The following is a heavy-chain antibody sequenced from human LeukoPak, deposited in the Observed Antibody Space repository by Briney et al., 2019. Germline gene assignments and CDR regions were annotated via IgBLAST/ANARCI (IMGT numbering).Heavy chain of an antibody. D-gene: IGHD6-6*01. J-gene: IGHJ6*03. CDR1: GFTFSSYA. Sequence: GGSLRLSCAASGFTFSSYAMSWVRQAPGKGLEWVSTISGRGDSTYYADSVKGRFTISRDNAKNSLYLQMNSLRAEDTAVYYCARASGSSRLRWDYYYYMDVWGKGTTVTVSS. CDR2: ISGRGDST. CDR3: ARASGSSRLRWDYYYYMDV. V-gene: IGHV3-23*01.